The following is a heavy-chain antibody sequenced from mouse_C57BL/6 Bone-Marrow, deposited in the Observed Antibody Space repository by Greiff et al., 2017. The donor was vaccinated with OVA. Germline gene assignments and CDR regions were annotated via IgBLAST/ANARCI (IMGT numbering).Heavy chain of an antibody. CDR1: GYTFTDYV. V-gene: IGHV1-15*01. CDR2: NDPETGGT. Sequence: QVQLQQSGAELVRPGASVTLSCKASGYTFTDYVMHWVKQTPVHGLEWIGANDPETGGTAYHQKFKGKAILNADQSSSTAYMELRSLTSEDSAVYYGTIYYYGSSSAWFADWGQGTLVTVSA. CDR3: TIYYYGSSSAWFAD. D-gene: IGHD1-1*01. J-gene: IGHJ3*01.